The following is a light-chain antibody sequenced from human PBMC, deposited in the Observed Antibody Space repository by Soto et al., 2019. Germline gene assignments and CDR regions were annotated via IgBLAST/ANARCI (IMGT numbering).Light chain of an antibody. CDR2: AAS. CDR3: QQVNSYPPT. J-gene: IGKJ2*01. Sequence: IPLTQSPSSLSASIGDRVTITCRASQGICSHLAWYQQKPWKDPKLLIYAASTLQSGVPSRFSGSGSGTDFTLTISSLQPEDFATYYFQQVNSYPPTFGQGTKLEIQ. V-gene: IGKV1-9*01. CDR1: QGICSH.